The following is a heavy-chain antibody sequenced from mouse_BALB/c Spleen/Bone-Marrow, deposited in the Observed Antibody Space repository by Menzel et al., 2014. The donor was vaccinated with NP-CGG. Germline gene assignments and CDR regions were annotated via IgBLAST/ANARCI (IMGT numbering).Heavy chain of an antibody. CDR3: ADRGDY. CDR2: IEPANGNT. Sequence: EVQLQQSGAELVKPGASVKLSCSASGFNIKDTYIHWVKQRPEQGLEWIGRIEPANGNTKYDPKFQGKATVTADTSANTGYLQLSSLTAEDTAVYYFADRGDYWGQGTTLTVSS. J-gene: IGHJ2*01. CDR1: GFNIKDTY. V-gene: IGHV14-3*02.